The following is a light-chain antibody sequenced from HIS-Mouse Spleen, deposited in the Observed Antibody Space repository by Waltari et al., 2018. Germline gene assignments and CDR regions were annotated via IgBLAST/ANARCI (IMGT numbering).Light chain of an antibody. J-gene: IGLJ3*02. Sequence: SYELTQPPSVSVSPGQTARITCSGDALPKKYAYWYQQKSGQAPVLVIYEDSKRPSGVPGGFSGSSSGTMATLTISGVQVEDEADYYCYSTDSSGNHRRVFGGGTKLTVL. V-gene: IGLV3-10*01. CDR1: ALPKKY. CDR2: EDS. CDR3: YSTDSSGNHRRV.